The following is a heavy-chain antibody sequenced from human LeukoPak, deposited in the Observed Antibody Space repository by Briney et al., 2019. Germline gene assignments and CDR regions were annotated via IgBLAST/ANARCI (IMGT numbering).Heavy chain of an antibody. Sequence: ASVKVSCKASGYTYTSYVISWVRQAPGQGLEWMGWISAYNGNTNYAQKLQGRVTMTTDTSTSTAYMELRSLRSDDTAVYYCARRRITMIVVVRDDAFDIWGQGTMVTVSS. CDR3: ARRRITMIVVVRDDAFDI. CDR1: GYTYTSYV. J-gene: IGHJ3*02. V-gene: IGHV1-18*01. D-gene: IGHD3-22*01. CDR2: ISAYNGNT.